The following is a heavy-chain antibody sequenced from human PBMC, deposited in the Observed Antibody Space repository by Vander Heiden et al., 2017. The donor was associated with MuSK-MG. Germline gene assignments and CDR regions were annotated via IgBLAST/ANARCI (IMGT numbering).Heavy chain of an antibody. CDR3: ATGEGATQYYYSGLDV. Sequence: QVQLEQSGSEVRRPGASVKVSCKFLGQSITETFLHWVRRGPGKGPEWMGGFLTEEGRTVYAQRFQGRVTMTEDTSTDTAYMELRSLRSDDAAVYYCATGEGATQYYYSGLDVWGQGTTVTVS. CDR1: GQSITETF. V-gene: IGHV1-24*01. CDR2: FLTEEGRT. J-gene: IGHJ6*02.